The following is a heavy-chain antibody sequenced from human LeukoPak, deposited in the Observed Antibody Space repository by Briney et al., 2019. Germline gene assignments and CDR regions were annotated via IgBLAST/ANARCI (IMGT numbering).Heavy chain of an antibody. CDR1: GYTFTGYY. CDR3: ARLGHSGSYYGYGY. J-gene: IGHJ4*02. V-gene: IGHV1-2*02. CDR2: INPNSGGT. D-gene: IGHD1-26*01. Sequence: ASVKVSCKASGYTFTGYYMHWVRQAPGQGLEWMGWINPNSGGTNYAQKFQGGVTMTRDTSISTAYMELSRLRSDDTAVYYCARLGHSGSYYGYGYWGQGTLVTVSS.